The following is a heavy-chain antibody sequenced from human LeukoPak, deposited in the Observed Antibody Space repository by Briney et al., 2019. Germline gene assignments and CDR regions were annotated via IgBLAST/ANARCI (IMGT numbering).Heavy chain of an antibody. CDR3: ARQGNVVSDNYDSSGYYPLDY. Sequence: SETLSLTCTVSGDSISSSSYYWGWIRQPPGKGLEWIGSIYYTGSTYHNPSLKSRVTISVDTSKNQFSLKLGSVTAADTAVYYCARQGNVVSDNYDSSGYYPLDYWDQGTLVTVSS. D-gene: IGHD3-22*01. J-gene: IGHJ4*02. V-gene: IGHV4-39*01. CDR2: IYYTGST. CDR1: GDSISSSSYY.